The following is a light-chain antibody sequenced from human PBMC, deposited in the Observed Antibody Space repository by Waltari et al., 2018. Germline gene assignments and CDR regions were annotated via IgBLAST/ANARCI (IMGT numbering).Light chain of an antibody. CDR3: QHYVSLPVT. Sequence: EIVLPQSPGTRSLSPGERAPLSCRASQSLSIYLAWYQQKPGRAPRLLIYHASSRATGVPDRFSGSGSGTDFSLTISGLEPEDFAVYYCQHYVSLPVTFGQGTKVEIK. CDR2: HAS. J-gene: IGKJ1*01. V-gene: IGKV3-20*01. CDR1: QSLSIY.